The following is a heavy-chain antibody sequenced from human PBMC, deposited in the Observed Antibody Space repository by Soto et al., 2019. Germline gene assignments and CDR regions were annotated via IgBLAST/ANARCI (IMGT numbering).Heavy chain of an antibody. D-gene: IGHD3-10*01. CDR2: IYPEDSDT. Sequence: EVQLVQSGAEVKKPGESLKISCKGFGYTYPSYWIGWVRQMPGKGLEWMGIIYPEDSDTRYSPSFQGQVTISADKSISTAYLQWSSLKASDTAMYYCARRILLWSVRDAFDIWGQGTMVTASS. CDR1: GYTYPSYW. CDR3: ARRILLWSVRDAFDI. J-gene: IGHJ3*02. V-gene: IGHV5-51*03.